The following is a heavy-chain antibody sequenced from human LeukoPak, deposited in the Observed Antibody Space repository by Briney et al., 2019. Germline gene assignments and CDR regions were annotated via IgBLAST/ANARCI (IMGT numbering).Heavy chain of an antibody. CDR2: IWYDGSNK. CDR1: GFTFSSYG. V-gene: IGHV3-33*01. D-gene: IGHD3-16*02. CDR3: ARDGRQYDYVWGSYRPLYYFDY. J-gene: IGHJ4*02. Sequence: GGSLRLSCAASGFTFSSYGMHWVRQAPGKGLEWVAVIWYDGSNKYYADSVKGRFTISRDNSKNTLYLQMNSLRAEDTAVYYCARDGRQYDYVWGSYRPLYYFDYWGQGTLVTVSS.